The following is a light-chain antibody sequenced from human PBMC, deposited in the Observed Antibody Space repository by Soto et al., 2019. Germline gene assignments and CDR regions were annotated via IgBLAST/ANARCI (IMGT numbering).Light chain of an antibody. CDR2: DVS. Sequence: EIVLTQSPATLSLSPGETATLSCRASQSVGSYLAWYQQIPGQAPRLLIYDVSNRAIGIPARFSGSGSGTDFTLTISSLEPEDFAVYYCQQRGNPLTFGGGSKVEI. J-gene: IGKJ4*01. CDR3: QQRGNPLT. V-gene: IGKV3-11*01. CDR1: QSVGSY.